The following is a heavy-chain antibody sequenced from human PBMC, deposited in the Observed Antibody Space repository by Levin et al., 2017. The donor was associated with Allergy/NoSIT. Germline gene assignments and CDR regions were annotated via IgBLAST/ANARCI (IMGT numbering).Heavy chain of an antibody. CDR3: AREFFRRVPYFDY. CDR1: GVSISNGNFS. D-gene: IGHD3-10*01. Sequence: PSETLSLTCAVSGVSISNGNFSWSWFRQPPGRGLEWIGYIYHSGGTYYNPSLKSRVTMSGDRSKNQFSLRLTSVTAADTAVYYCAREFFRRVPYFDYWGQGALVTVSS. V-gene: IGHV4-30-2*01. CDR2: IYHSGGT. J-gene: IGHJ4*02.